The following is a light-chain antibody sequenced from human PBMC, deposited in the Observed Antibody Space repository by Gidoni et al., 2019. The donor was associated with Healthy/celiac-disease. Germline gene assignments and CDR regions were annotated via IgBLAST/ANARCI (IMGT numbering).Light chain of an antibody. J-gene: IGKJ4*01. CDR1: QSVSSSY. V-gene: IGKV3-20*01. CDR2: GAS. Sequence: ELVLTQSPRTLSLSPGDRATLSCSASQSVSSSYLAWYQQKPGQAPRLLIYGASSRATGSPDRFSGSGSGTDFTLTISRLEPEDCAVYYCQQYGSSPPVTFGGGTKVEIK. CDR3: QQYGSSPPVT.